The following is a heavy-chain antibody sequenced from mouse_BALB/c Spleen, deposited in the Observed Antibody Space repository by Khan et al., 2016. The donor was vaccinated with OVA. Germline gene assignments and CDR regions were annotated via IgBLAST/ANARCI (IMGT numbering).Heavy chain of an antibody. CDR3: AREAYRYDEYYFDY. Sequence: EVRLVESGGGSVKPGGSLKLSCVVSGFTFSSYAMSWVRQTPEKRLEWVASISSGGSNYYPDSVKGRFTISRDNARNILYLQMSSLRSEDMAMYYCAREAYRYDEYYFDYWGQGTTLTVSS. CDR2: ISSGGSN. V-gene: IGHV5-6-5*01. D-gene: IGHD2-14*01. J-gene: IGHJ2*01. CDR1: GFTFSSYA.